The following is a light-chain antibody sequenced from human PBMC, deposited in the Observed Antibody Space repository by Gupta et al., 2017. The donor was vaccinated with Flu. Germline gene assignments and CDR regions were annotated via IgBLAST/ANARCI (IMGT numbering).Light chain of an antibody. CDR1: QSVSRK. CDR2: DAF. CDR3: QQYNDWPLYT. Sequence: ATLSVSPGERATLAGRASQSVSRKLAWYQQKSGQAPRLLIYDAFTRATGIPARFSGSGSGTEFTLTISSLQSEDFAVYYCQQYNDWPLYTFGQGTKLEIK. V-gene: IGKV3-15*01. J-gene: IGKJ2*01.